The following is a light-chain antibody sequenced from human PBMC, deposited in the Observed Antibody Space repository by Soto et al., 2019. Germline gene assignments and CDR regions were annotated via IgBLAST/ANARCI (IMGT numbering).Light chain of an antibody. J-gene: IGKJ4*01. CDR2: DAS. V-gene: IGKV3-20*01. Sequence: EIEMTQSPSTLSLAPGERVTLSCRASESVSTNLAWYQQKAGQAPRLLIYDASSRATGIPDRFSGGGSGTDFILTISRLEPEDFAVYYCQQFSSYPLTFGGGTKVDIK. CDR3: QQFSSYPLT. CDR1: ESVSTN.